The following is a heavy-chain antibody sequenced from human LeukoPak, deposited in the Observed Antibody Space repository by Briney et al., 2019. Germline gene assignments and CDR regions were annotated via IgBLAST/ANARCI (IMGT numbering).Heavy chain of an antibody. CDR2: IYSSGST. J-gene: IGHJ6*03. D-gene: IGHD5-12*01. CDR3: ARESSGYDFTYHYYYMDV. Sequence: PSETLSLTCTVSGGSISSGTYYWSWIRQPAGKGLGWIGRIYSSGSTNYNPSLKSRVTISVDTSKNQFSLKLTSVTAADTAVYYCARESSGYDFTYHYYYMDVWGKGTTVTVSS. CDR1: GGSISSGTYY. V-gene: IGHV4-61*02.